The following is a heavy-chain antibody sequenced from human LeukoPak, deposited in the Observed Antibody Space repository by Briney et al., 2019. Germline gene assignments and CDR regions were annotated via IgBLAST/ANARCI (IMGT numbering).Heavy chain of an antibody. D-gene: IGHD6-19*01. V-gene: IGHV4-59*01. CDR2: IYYSGST. J-gene: IGHJ4*02. Sequence: SETLSLTCTVSGGSISSYYWSWIRQPPGKGLEWIGYIYYSGSTNYNPSLKSRVTISVDTSKNQFPLKLSSVTAADTAVYYCARGGASGWYPDYWGQGTLVTVSS. CDR3: ARGGASGWYPDY. CDR1: GGSISSYY.